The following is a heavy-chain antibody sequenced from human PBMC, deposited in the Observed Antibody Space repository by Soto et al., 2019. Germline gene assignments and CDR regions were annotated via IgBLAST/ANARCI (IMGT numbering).Heavy chain of an antibody. CDR3: SRSLDS. CDR2: ISPDGNEK. Sequence: GGSLRLSXAASGFIYSNFWMDWVRQVPGKGLEWVANISPDGNEKHYVDSVKGRFTISRDNAKNSLYLQMNSLTAEDSALYYCSRSLDSWGQGTRVTVSS. J-gene: IGHJ4*02. CDR1: GFIYSNFW. V-gene: IGHV3-7*01.